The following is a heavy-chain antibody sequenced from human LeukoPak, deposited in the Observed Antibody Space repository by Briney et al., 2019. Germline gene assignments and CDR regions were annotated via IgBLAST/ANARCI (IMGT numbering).Heavy chain of an antibody. J-gene: IGHJ4*02. CDR3: ARLLGHAY. CDR2: IHYSGVT. CDR1: GDSINRGSYF. Sequence: SETLSLTCTVSGDSINRGSYFWGWIRQPPGKGLEWIGGIHYSGVTYCNPSLKSRVTTSKDTSKSQFSLKLTSVTAADTAVYYCARLLGHAYWGQGILVAVSS. V-gene: IGHV4-39*01. D-gene: IGHD2-8*02.